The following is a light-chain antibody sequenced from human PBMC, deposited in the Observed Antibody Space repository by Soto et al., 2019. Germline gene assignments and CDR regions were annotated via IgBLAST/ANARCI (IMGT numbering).Light chain of an antibody. CDR3: AAWDDSLNGVV. J-gene: IGLJ2*01. CDR2: SNS. CDR1: SSNIGSGA. V-gene: IGLV1-44*01. Sequence: QLVLTQPPSASGSPGQRVTISCSGSSSNIGSGAVNWYQQLPGTAPKVLIYSNSQRPSGVPDRFSGSKSGTSASLAISGLQSEDEADYYCAAWDDSLNGVVFGGGTKLTVL.